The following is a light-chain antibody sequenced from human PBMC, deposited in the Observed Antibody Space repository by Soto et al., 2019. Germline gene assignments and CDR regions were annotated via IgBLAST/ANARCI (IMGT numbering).Light chain of an antibody. CDR2: KAS. J-gene: IGKJ2*01. CDR3: QQYISSST. V-gene: IGKV1-5*03. CDR1: QSISSW. Sequence: DIQMTQSPSTLSASVGDRVTITCRASQSISSWLAWYQQKPGKAPKLLIYKASSLESGVPSRFSGSGSGTEFTLTISSLQADDFATYYCQQYISSSTFGQGTKLETK.